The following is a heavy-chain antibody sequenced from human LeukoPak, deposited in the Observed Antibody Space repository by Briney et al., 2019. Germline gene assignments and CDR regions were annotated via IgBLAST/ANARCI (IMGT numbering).Heavy chain of an antibody. CDR2: IDWDDDK. D-gene: IGHD6-19*01. CDR3: ARILEDPVAGTVFDY. Sequence: SGPTLVNPTQTLTLTCTFSGFSLSTSGMCVSWIRQPPGKALELLALIDWDDDKYYSTSLKTRLIISKDTSKNQVVLTMTNMDPVDTATYYCARILEDPVAGTVFDYWGQGTLVTVSS. CDR1: GFSLSTSGMC. V-gene: IGHV2-70*01. J-gene: IGHJ4*02.